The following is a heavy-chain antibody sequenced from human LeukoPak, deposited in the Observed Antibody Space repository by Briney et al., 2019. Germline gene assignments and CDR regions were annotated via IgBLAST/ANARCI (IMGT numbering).Heavy chain of an antibody. CDR2: ISGSGGST. Sequence: PGGSLRLSCAASGFTFSSYGLSWVRQAPGKGLEWVSAISGSGGSTYYADSVKGRFTISRDNSKNTLYLQMNSLRAEDTAVYYCAKGAYGDSSHGYYYYYMDVWGKGTTVTISS. V-gene: IGHV3-23*01. CDR1: GFTFSSYG. D-gene: IGHD4-17*01. CDR3: AKGAYGDSSHGYYYYYMDV. J-gene: IGHJ6*03.